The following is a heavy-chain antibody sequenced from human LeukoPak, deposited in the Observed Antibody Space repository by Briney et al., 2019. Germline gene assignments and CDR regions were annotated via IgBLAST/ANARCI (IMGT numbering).Heavy chain of an antibody. D-gene: IGHD1-26*01. Sequence: SETLSLTCSVSGGSISSSSYYYGWIRQPPGKGLEWIGSIYYSGSTYYNPSLKSRVTISVDTSKDQFSLKLSSVTAADTAVYYCARHRWEAIDYWGQGTLVTVSS. CDR2: IYYSGST. CDR1: GGSISSSSYY. J-gene: IGHJ4*02. CDR3: ARHRWEAIDY. V-gene: IGHV4-39*01.